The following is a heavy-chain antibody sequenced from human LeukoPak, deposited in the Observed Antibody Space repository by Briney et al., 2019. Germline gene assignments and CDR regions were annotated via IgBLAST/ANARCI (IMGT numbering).Heavy chain of an antibody. D-gene: IGHD3-22*01. CDR3: AYQREDYYDSSGLFDY. CDR2: IYSGGST. V-gene: IGHV3-66*02. Sequence: GGSLRLSCAASGFTVSSNYMSWVRQAPGKGLEWVSVIYSGGSTYYADSVKGRFTISRDNSKNTLYLQMNSLRAEDTAVYYCAYQREDYYDSSGLFDYWGQGTLVTVSS. J-gene: IGHJ4*02. CDR1: GFTVSSNY.